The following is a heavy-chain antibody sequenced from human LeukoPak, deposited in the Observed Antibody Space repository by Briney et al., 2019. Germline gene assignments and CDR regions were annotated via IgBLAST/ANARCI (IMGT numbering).Heavy chain of an antibody. D-gene: IGHD3-22*01. Sequence: HWASVKVSCKASGYTFTGYYMHWVRQAPGQGLEWMGWVNTNTGNPTYAQGFTGRFVFSLDTSVSTAYLQISSLKAEDTAVYYCARSDSHSSAYNYNWFDPWGQGTLVTVSS. J-gene: IGHJ5*02. V-gene: IGHV7-4-1*02. CDR2: VNTNTGNP. CDR1: GYTFTGYY. CDR3: ARSDSHSSAYNYNWFDP.